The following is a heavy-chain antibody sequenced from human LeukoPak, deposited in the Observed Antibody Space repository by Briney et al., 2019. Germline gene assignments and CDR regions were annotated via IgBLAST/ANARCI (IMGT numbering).Heavy chain of an antibody. CDR2: ISVGAEYI. CDR3: ASVPPFLKYFEY. J-gene: IGHJ4*02. CDR1: GFTFSTYV. Sequence: QPGGSLRLSRAASGFTFSTYVMNWFRQAPGKGLEWVSTISVGAEYIFYADSVKGRFTISRDDSNNALYLQMHSLRAEDTALYYCASVPPFLKYFEYWGQGTLVTVSS. D-gene: IGHD3-3*01. V-gene: IGHV3-23*01.